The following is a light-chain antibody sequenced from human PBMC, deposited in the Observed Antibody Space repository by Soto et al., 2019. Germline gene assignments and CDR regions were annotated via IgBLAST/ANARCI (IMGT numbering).Light chain of an antibody. Sequence: DINTTQTPSSLVAPVAYRFIIPCRASQSISNHLNWYQQKPGKAPKLLIFAASSLQSGVPSRFSGSRSGPDFTLTISSLQPEDFATYYCQQSYSSPPTFGQGTKVDIK. CDR2: AAS. CDR1: QSISNH. V-gene: IGKV1-39*01. CDR3: QQSYSSPPT. J-gene: IGKJ1*01.